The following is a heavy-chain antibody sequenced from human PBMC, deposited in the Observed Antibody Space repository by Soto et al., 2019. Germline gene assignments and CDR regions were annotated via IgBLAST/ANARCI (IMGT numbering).Heavy chain of an antibody. CDR1: GGSFSGYY. D-gene: IGHD4-17*01. CDR3: EREYGDYGVIDY. CDR2: INHSGST. J-gene: IGHJ4*02. V-gene: IGHV4-34*01. Sequence: QVQLQQWGAGLLKPSETLSLTCAVYGGSFSGYYWSWIRQPPGKGLEWIGEINHSGSTNYNPSLKRRVTISVDTSKNQFSLKLSSVTAADTAVYYCEREYGDYGVIDYWGQGTLVTVSS.